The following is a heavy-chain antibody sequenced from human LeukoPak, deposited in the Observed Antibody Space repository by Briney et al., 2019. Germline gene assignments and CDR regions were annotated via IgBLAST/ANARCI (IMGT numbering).Heavy chain of an antibody. Sequence: GGSLRLSCAASGFTFSSYAMSWVRQAPGKGLEWVSAISGSGGSTYYADSVKGRFTISRDNSKNTLYLQMNSLRAEDTAVYYCAKSKVPAAIGHYYYGMDVWGQGTTVTVSS. V-gene: IGHV3-23*01. CDR1: GFTFSSYA. J-gene: IGHJ6*02. D-gene: IGHD2-2*01. CDR3: AKSKVPAAIGHYYYGMDV. CDR2: ISGSGGST.